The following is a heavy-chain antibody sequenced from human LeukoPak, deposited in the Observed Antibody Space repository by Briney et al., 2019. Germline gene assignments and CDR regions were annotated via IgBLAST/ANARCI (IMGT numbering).Heavy chain of an antibody. CDR1: GYTFTSYG. J-gene: IGHJ6*03. CDR3: ARETGFWGGYYYYYMDV. CDR2: ISAYNGNT. V-gene: IGHV1-18*01. Sequence: EASVKVSCKASGYTFTSYGISWVRQAPGQGLEWMGWISAYNGNTNYAQKLQGRVTMTTDTSTSTAYMELRSLRSDDTAVYYCARETGFWGGYYYYYMDVWGKGTTVTVSS. D-gene: IGHD7-27*01.